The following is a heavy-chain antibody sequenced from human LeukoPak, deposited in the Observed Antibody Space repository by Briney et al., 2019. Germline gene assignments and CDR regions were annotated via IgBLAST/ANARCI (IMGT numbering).Heavy chain of an antibody. CDR2: ISLAGDT. Sequence: GGSLRLSCAASGFTFSSYDMHWVRQATGKGLEWVSGISLAGDTYYAGSVKGRCTISRENAKNSLYLQMNSLRAEDTAVYYCARSEYSSSYYFDYWGQGTLVTVSS. V-gene: IGHV3-13*01. J-gene: IGHJ4*02. D-gene: IGHD6-6*01. CDR3: ARSEYSSSYYFDY. CDR1: GFTFSSYD.